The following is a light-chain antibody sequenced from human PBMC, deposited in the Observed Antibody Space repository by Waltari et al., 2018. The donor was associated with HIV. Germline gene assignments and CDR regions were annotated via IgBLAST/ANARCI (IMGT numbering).Light chain of an antibody. V-gene: IGLV3-19*01. CDR1: SLRSFF. CDR2: GAN. Sequence: SSELTQDPVVSVALGQTINITCQGDSLRSFFANWYQQWPGQAPVLVVYGANRRPSGIPDRFSASNSGNTSSLIISDSQAVDEADYYCHSRDTNSDHYVFGGGTRVIV. CDR3: HSRDTNSDHYV. J-gene: IGLJ1*01.